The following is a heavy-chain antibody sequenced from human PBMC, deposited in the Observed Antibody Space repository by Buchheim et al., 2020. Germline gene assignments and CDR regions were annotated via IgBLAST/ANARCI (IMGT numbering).Heavy chain of an antibody. V-gene: IGHV4-34*01. Sequence: QVQLQQWGAGLLKPSETLSLTCAVYNGSFSDYYWSWIRQPPGKGLEWIGEINHSGSTNYNSSFRSRVTTSVDTSKNQFSLKLSSVTAADTAVYYCARMGGNGMDVWGQGTT. CDR1: NGSFSDYY. CDR3: ARMGGNGMDV. J-gene: IGHJ6*02. CDR2: INHSGST.